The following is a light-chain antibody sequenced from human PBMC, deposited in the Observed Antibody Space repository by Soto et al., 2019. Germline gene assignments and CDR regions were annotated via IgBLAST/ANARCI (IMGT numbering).Light chain of an antibody. CDR1: SSNIGAGYD. J-gene: IGLJ2*01. CDR2: GDN. Sequence: QSVLTQPPSVSGAPGQRVTISCTGSSSNIGAGYDVHWYQQLPGTAPKLLIYGDNNRPSGIPDRFSASKSGTSASLAITGLQAEDEADYYCQSYDSSHVVFGGGTKVTVL. V-gene: IGLV1-40*01. CDR3: QSYDSSHVV.